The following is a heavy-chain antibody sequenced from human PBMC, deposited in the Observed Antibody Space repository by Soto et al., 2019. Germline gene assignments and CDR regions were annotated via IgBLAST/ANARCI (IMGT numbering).Heavy chain of an antibody. V-gene: IGHV3-30*03. CDR2: ISYDGRNK. D-gene: IGHD4-17*01. Sequence: QVQLVQSGGGVVQPGRSLRLSCDASGLTFSTYGIHWVRQAPGKGLEWLAIISYDGRNKYYADSVKGRFTISRDNSKNTIYLQMNTLRAEDTAGYYFASFCYGGSCYVSGMDVWGHGTMVTVSS. CDR1: GLTFSTYG. J-gene: IGHJ6*02. CDR3: ASFCYGGSCYVSGMDV.